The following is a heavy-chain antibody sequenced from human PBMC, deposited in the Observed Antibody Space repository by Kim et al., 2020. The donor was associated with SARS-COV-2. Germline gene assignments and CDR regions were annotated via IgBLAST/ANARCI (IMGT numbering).Heavy chain of an antibody. J-gene: IGHJ4*02. Sequence: YADFVKGRFTISRDNSNNTLYLQMASLRAEDTALYYCARGRAGSDWFWDYWGQGSLVTVSS. V-gene: IGHV3-23*01. CDR3: ARGRAGSDWFWDY. D-gene: IGHD3-9*01.